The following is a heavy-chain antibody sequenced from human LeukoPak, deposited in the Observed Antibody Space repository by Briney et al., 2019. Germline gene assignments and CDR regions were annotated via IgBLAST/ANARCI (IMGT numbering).Heavy chain of an antibody. CDR1: GGSISSYYY. V-gene: IGHV4-59*01. CDR3: TRDSSPGPQYP. Sequence: SETLSLTCTVSGGSISSYYYWNWIRPPPGKGLEWIGYIYYSGGTNYNPSLKSRVTISIDTSKNQFSLELTSVTAADTAVYYCTRDSSPGPQYPWGQGTLVTVSS. D-gene: IGHD6-6*01. J-gene: IGHJ4*02. CDR2: IYYSGGT.